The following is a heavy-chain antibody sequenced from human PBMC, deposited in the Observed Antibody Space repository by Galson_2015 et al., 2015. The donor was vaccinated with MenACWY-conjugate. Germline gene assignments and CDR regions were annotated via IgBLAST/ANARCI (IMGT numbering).Heavy chain of an antibody. J-gene: IGHJ3*02. D-gene: IGHD2-15*01. CDR3: AKVMLVGGSDGFDI. CDR1: GYIFTLYY. V-gene: IGHV1-46*01. CDR2: ISPSAGIT. Sequence: SVKVSCKASGYIFTLYYIHWVRQAPGQGLEWMGTISPSAGITHYAQKFQGRVSMSRDTSTTTVYMELSSLRSEDTAVYYCAKVMLVGGSDGFDIWGQGTMATVSS.